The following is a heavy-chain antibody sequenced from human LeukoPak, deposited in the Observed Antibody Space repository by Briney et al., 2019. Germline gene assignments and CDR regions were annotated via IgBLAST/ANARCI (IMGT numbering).Heavy chain of an antibody. CDR1: GFTFSSYA. D-gene: IGHD3-10*01. Sequence: GGSLRLSCAASGFTFSSYAMSWVRQAPGKGLEWVANIKQDGSEKYYVDSVKGRFTISRDNTKNSLYLQMNSLRAEDTAVYYCARLSRPRGYFDYWGQGTLVTVSS. V-gene: IGHV3-7*01. CDR2: IKQDGSEK. CDR3: ARLSRPRGYFDY. J-gene: IGHJ4*02.